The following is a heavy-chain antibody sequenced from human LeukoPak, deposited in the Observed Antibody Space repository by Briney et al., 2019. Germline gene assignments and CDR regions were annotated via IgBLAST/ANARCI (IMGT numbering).Heavy chain of an antibody. D-gene: IGHD1-1*01. Sequence: PGGSLRLSCVASGFAFDFRVSGMHWVRQAPGKGLEWVAFIQYDDSEEAYADSLKGRCTTSRDNSKKTVSLQINSLRAEDTGVYYCAREGGTIEIGELDYWGQGTLVTVSS. CDR3: AREGGTIEIGELDY. CDR2: IQYDDSEE. J-gene: IGHJ4*02. V-gene: IGHV3-30*02. CDR1: GFAFDFRVSG.